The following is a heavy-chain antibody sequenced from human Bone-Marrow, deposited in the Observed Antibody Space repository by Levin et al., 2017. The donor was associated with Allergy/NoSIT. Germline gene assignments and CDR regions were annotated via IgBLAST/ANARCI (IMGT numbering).Heavy chain of an antibody. D-gene: IGHD1-14*01. J-gene: IGHJ4*02. Sequence: GGSLRLSCTASGFTMSSNYMSWVRQAPGKGLEWVALIYSGGGTYYADSVKGRFTISRDNSKNTLYLQMNSLRTEDTAVYQCARNIPVTDLGFWGRGTLVTVSS. CDR2: IYSGGGT. V-gene: IGHV3-53*01. CDR1: GFTMSSNY. CDR3: ARNIPVTDLGF.